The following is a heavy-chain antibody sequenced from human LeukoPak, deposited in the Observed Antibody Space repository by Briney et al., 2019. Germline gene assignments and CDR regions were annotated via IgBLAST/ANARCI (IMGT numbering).Heavy chain of an antibody. CDR1: GYSISSGYY. Sequence: SETLSLTCTVSGYSISSGYYWGWIRQPPGKGLEWIGSIYHSGSTYYNPSLKSRVTISIDTSKNQFSLKLSSVTAADTAVYYCARDGSGSYYPNWFDPWGQGTLVTVSS. CDR3: ARDGSGSYYPNWFDP. V-gene: IGHV4-38-2*02. CDR2: IYHSGST. J-gene: IGHJ5*02. D-gene: IGHD3-10*01.